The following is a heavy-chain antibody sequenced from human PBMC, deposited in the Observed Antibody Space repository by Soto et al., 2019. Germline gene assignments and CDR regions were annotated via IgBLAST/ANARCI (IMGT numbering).Heavy chain of an antibody. D-gene: IGHD1-20*01. J-gene: IGHJ6*02. CDR1: GFTFSSYG. Sequence: QVQLVESGGGVVQPGRSLRLSCGASGFTFSSYGMHWVRQAPGKGLEWVAVIWYDGSNKYYADSVKGRFTISRDNSKNTLYLQMNSLRAEDTAVYYCARGGMDVWGMDVWGQGTTVTVSS. CDR3: ARGGMDVWGMDV. V-gene: IGHV3-33*01. CDR2: IWYDGSNK.